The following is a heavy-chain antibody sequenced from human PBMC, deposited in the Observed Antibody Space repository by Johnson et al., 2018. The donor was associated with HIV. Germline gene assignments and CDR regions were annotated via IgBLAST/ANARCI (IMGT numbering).Heavy chain of an antibody. CDR2: ISYDGSNK. Sequence: VQVVESGGGVVQPGRSLRLSCAASGFTFSSYAMHWVRQAPGKGLEWVAVISYDGSNKYYADSVKGRFTISRDNSKNTLYLQMNSLRAEDTAVYYCARGDYYDSSGFFIDAFDIWGQGTVVTVSS. V-gene: IGHV3-30-3*01. CDR1: GFTFSSYA. D-gene: IGHD3-22*01. CDR3: ARGDYYDSSGFFIDAFDI. J-gene: IGHJ3*02.